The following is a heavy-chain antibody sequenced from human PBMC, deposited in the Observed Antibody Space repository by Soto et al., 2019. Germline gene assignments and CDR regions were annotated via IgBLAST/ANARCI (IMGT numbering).Heavy chain of an antibody. CDR2: ISNSGIYK. CDR3: ARDRDPMSPGSFDY. V-gene: IGHV3-11*06. CDR1: GFTFSNYY. Sequence: GGSLRLSCTASGFTFSNYYMVWVRQAPGKGLEWISYISNSGIYKNYADSARGRFTISRDNAKNSLYPQMNGLRVEDTAVYFCARDRDPMSPGSFDYWGRGALVTVSS. J-gene: IGHJ4*02.